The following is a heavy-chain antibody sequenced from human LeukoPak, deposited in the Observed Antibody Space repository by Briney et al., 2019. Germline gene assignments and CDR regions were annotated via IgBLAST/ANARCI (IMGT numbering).Heavy chain of an antibody. CDR2: ISYDGSNK. CDR1: GFTFSGYA. J-gene: IGHJ4*02. Sequence: PGGSLRLSCAASGFTFSGYAMHWVRQAPGKGLEWVAVISYDGSNKYYADSVKGRFTISRDNSKNTLYLQMNSLRAEDTAVYYCAKDSPSSSWIHFDYWGQGTLVTVSS. D-gene: IGHD6-13*01. V-gene: IGHV3-30-3*01. CDR3: AKDSPSSSWIHFDY.